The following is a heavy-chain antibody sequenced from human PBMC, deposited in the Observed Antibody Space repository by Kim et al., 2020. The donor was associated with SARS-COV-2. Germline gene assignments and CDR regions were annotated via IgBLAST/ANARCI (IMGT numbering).Heavy chain of an antibody. Sequence: GGSLRLSCAASGFDFSGYEMNWVRQAPGKGLEWISYISTSGTTIYYADSVKGRFTISGDNADNSLYLQLNSLRADDTGVYYCARDSGWPKFDYWGQGALVIVSS. D-gene: IGHD6-19*01. CDR2: ISTSGTTI. J-gene: IGHJ4*02. V-gene: IGHV3-48*03. CDR1: GFDFSGYE. CDR3: ARDSGWPKFDY.